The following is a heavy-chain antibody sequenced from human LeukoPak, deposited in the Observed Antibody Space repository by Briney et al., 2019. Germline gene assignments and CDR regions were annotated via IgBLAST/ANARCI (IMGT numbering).Heavy chain of an antibody. CDR3: ASNLAAIYHFYYGIDV. V-gene: IGHV3-11*01. D-gene: IGHD5-18*01. CDR2: INSGGSSI. Sequence: AGGSLRLSCAASGFTFSDYYMSWIRQAPGKGLEWVPFINSGGSSIYYVDSVKGRFTISRDNAKNSLYLQMSSLRAEDTAVYYCASNLAAIYHFYYGIDVWGQGTTVTVSS. J-gene: IGHJ6*02. CDR1: GFTFSDYY.